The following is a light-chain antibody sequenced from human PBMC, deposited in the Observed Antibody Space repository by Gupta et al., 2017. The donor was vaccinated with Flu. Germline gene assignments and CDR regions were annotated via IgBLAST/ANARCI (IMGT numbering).Light chain of an antibody. CDR2: RNN. Sequence: RVTISCSGSSSNIGSNYVYWYQQIPGTAPKLLIYRNNQRPSGVPDRFSGSKSGTSASLAISGLRSEEEADYHCAAWDDSLSGRVFGGGTKLTVL. J-gene: IGLJ3*02. CDR3: AAWDDSLSGRV. V-gene: IGLV1-47*01. CDR1: SSNIGSNY.